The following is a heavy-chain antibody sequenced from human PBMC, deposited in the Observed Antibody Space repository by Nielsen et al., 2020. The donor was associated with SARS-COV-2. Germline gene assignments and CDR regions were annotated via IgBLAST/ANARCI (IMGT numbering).Heavy chain of an antibody. J-gene: IGHJ4*02. CDR1: GFTFSDYY. CDR2: ISSSSSYT. CDR3: AREASSGYFDY. V-gene: IGHV3-11*05. Sequence: GGSMRLSCAASGFTFSDYYMSWIRQAPGKGLEWVSYISSSSSYTNYADSVKGRFTISRDNAKNSLYLQMNSLRAEGTAVYYCAREASSGYFDYWGQGTLVTVSS. D-gene: IGHD6-19*01.